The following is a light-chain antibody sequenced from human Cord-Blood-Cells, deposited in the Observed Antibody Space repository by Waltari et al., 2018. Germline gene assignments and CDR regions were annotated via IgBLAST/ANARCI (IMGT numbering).Light chain of an antibody. CDR3: QQSSKYT. V-gene: IGKV3-11*01. J-gene: IGKJ2*01. Sequence: EIVLTQSPATLSLSPGERATLTCRASQSVSSYLAWYQQKPGQAPRLLIYDASTMATCIPARFSCSGSATDFTLTISSLEPEVFAVYYRQQSSKYTFGQGTKLEIK. CDR2: DAS. CDR1: QSVSSY.